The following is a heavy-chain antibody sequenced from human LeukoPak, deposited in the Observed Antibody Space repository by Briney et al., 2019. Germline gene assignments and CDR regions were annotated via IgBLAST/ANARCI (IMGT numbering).Heavy chain of an antibody. CDR1: GFTFTNYA. Sequence: GGSLRLSCAASGFTFTNYAMTWLRQAPGKGLEWVSYISNSGDTKYYADSVKGRFTFSRDNAKNSLYLQMNSLRAEDTAVYYCARERSDYLYHFDHWGQGTLVTVSS. D-gene: IGHD1-26*01. J-gene: IGHJ4*02. CDR2: ISNSGDTK. V-gene: IGHV3-48*03. CDR3: ARERSDYLYHFDH.